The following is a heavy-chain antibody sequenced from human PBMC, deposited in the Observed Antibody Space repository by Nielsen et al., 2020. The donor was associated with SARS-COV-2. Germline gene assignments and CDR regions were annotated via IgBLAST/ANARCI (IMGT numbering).Heavy chain of an antibody. CDR1: GASISSGGYY. Sequence: SETLSLTCTVSGASISSGGYYFHWIRHHPGKGLEWIGYIYYYGTTYYNPSLRSRVTMSVDTSKNQFSLRLSSVTAADTAVYFCARGGLYYASGSSYNPSWFHPWGQGTLVTVSS. J-gene: IGHJ5*02. D-gene: IGHD3-10*01. CDR2: IYYYGTT. V-gene: IGHV4-31*03. CDR3: ARGGLYYASGSSYNPSWFHP.